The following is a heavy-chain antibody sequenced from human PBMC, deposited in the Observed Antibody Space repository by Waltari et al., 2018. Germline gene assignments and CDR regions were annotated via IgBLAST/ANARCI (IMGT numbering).Heavy chain of an antibody. V-gene: IGHV3-7*04. J-gene: IGHJ4*02. CDR1: GFPFSSHW. D-gene: IGHD4-17*01. Sequence: EVQLVESGGGLVQPGGSLRLSCAASGFPFSSHWRTWVRQAPGKGLEWLANIKKDGSESYYGDSVKGRFTISRDNTKNSLYLQMNSLRVEDTAVYYCARADYGGTADYDYWGQGTQVTVSS. CDR2: IKKDGSES. CDR3: ARADYGGTADYDY.